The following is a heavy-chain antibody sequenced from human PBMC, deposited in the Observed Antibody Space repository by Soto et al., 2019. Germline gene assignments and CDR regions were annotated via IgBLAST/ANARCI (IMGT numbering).Heavy chain of an antibody. CDR2: ISSSGSTI. V-gene: IGHV3-11*01. D-gene: IGHD6-6*01. Sequence: QVQLVESGGGLVKPGGSLRLSCAPSGFTFSDYYMSWIRQAPGKGLEWVSYISSSGSTIYYADSVKGRFTISRDNAKNSLYLQMNSLRAEDTAVYYCGYSSSYGMDWFDPWGQGTLVTVSS. CDR1: GFTFSDYY. CDR3: GYSSSYGMDWFDP. J-gene: IGHJ5*02.